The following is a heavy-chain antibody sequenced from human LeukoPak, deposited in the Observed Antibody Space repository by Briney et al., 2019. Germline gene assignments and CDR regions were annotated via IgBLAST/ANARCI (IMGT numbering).Heavy chain of an antibody. CDR3: ARRTIFGVETLLDY. CDR2: IIPIFGTA. D-gene: IGHD3-3*01. J-gene: IGHJ4*02. Sequence: GASVKVSCKASGGTFSSYAISWVRQAPGQGLDWMGGIIPIFGTANYAQKFQGRVTITADESTSTAYMELSSLRSEDTAVYYCARRTIFGVETLLDYWGQGTLVTVSS. CDR1: GGTFSSYA. V-gene: IGHV1-69*13.